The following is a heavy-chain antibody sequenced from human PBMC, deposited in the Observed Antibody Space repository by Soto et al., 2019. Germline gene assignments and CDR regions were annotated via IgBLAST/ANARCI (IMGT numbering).Heavy chain of an antibody. CDR2: KCFDRNEK. CDR3: AGGRGIVAFEG. D-gene: IGHD1-26*01. Sequence: SMRLSCAAYGFTFSTYCMHWVRRPGRKGMGWVALKCFDRNEKYYSESVNGRFTNTTDNTKNTLYLRMNSLSTDENAVSYCAGGRGIVAFEGWGQGTQVTVSS. J-gene: IGHJ4*02. CDR1: GFTFSTYC. V-gene: IGHV3-30-3*01.